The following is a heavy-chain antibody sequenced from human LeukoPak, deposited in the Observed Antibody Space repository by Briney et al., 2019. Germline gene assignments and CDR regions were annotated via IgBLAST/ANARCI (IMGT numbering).Heavy chain of an antibody. V-gene: IGHV3-30*04. Sequence: GGSLRLSCEASGFTFSSYAMHWVRQAPGKGLEWVALIACDGRNKYYADSVKGRFTISRDNSKNTLYLQMNSLRSEDTAVYYFRREGWGFAYWGKETLVT. CDR1: GFTFSSYA. CDR2: IACDGRNK. J-gene: IGHJ4*02. CDR3: RREGWGFAY. D-gene: IGHD6-19*01.